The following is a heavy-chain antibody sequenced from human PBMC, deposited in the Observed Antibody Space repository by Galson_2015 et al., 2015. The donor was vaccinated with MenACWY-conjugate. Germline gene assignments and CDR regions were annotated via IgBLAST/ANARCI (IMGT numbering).Heavy chain of an antibody. Sequence: SLRLSCAASGFTLGNYWMRWVRQAPGKGLVWVSRISGNGDTITYADSVKGRFTISRDSAKNTLYLQMDSLREEDMAVYYCTRIVEGGGRSFDYWGQGTLVTVSS. CDR1: GFTLGNYW. J-gene: IGHJ4*02. D-gene: IGHD1-26*01. CDR3: TRIVEGGGRSFDY. CDR2: ISGNGDTI. V-gene: IGHV3-74*01.